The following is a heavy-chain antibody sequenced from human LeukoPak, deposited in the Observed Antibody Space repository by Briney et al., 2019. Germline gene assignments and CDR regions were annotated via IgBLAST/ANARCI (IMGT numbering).Heavy chain of an antibody. CDR1: GYTFTSDG. CDR2: ISAYNGNT. CDR3: ARDVPITMVRGVIARDFDY. Sequence: ASVKVSCKASGYTFTSDGISWVRQAPGQGLEWMGWISAYNGNTNYAQKLQGRVTMTTDTSTSTAYMELRSLRSDDTAVYYCARDVPITMVRGVIARDFDYWGQGTLVTVSS. J-gene: IGHJ4*02. D-gene: IGHD3-10*01. V-gene: IGHV1-18*04.